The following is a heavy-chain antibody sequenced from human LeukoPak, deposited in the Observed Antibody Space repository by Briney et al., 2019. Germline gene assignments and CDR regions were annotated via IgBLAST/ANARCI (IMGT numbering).Heavy chain of an antibody. J-gene: IGHJ4*02. V-gene: IGHV3-7*01. CDR2: INPDGIKR. CDR1: GLTFSSSW. Sequence: GGSLRLSCAVSGLTFSSSWMDWVRQAPGKGLEWVASINPDGIKRYSADSVKGRFTISRDNAKNTLYLQMNSLRAEDTAVYYCVRDLGGRSGHWGQGTLVTVSS. CDR3: VRDLGGRSGH. D-gene: IGHD1-26*01.